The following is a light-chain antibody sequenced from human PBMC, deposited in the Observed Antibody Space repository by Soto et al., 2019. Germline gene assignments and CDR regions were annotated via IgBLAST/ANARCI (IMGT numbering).Light chain of an antibody. Sequence: DIQLTQSPSTLSASVGDRVTITCRASQSISSWLAWYQQKPGKAPKLLIYDASNLESGVPSRFRGSGSGTDFTLTISSLQPEDVETYYCQKYNSDPQTFGQGTRLEIK. V-gene: IGKV1-5*01. CDR3: QKYNSDPQT. J-gene: IGKJ5*01. CDR2: DAS. CDR1: QSISSW.